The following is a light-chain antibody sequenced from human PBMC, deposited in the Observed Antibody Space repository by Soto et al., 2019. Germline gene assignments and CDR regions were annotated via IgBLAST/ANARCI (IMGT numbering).Light chain of an antibody. CDR1: QSVRNNY. CDR2: GAS. CDR3: LHYDRPRRP. V-gene: IGKV3-20*01. Sequence: ERVVMQSSAERCVWPGGGSRLSWRASQSVRNNYLAWYQQKPGQAPRLLIYGASSRATGIPDRFSGSGSGTDFSHTIRRSEPADFALYHSLHYDRPRRPFGQGTQVDIK. J-gene: IGKJ1*01.